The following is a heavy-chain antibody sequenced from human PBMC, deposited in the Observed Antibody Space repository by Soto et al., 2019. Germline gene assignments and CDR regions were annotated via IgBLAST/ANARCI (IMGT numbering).Heavy chain of an antibody. D-gene: IGHD6-13*01. V-gene: IGHV4-39*01. CDR2: IYYSGST. J-gene: IGHJ4*02. Sequence: QLQLQESGPGLVKPSETLSLTCTVSGGSISSSNYYWGWIRQPPGKGLEWIGSIYYSGSTYYNPSLKRRVTISVDTSKNQFSLKLSSVTAADTAVYYCARSYSNSRAPFDYWGQGTLVTVSS. CDR1: GGSISSSNYY. CDR3: ARSYSNSRAPFDY.